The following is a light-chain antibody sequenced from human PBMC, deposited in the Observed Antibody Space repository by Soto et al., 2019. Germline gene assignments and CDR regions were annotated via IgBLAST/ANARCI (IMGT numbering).Light chain of an antibody. CDR2: SNN. CDR1: SANIGNNY. V-gene: IGLV1-47*02. Sequence: QSVLTQPPSASGTPGQRVTISCSGRSANIGNNYVCWYQQLPGTAPKLLIYSNNQRPSGVPDRFSGSKSGTSASLAISGLWSEDEADYYCVSWDDSLSGLVFGTGTKVTVL. CDR3: VSWDDSLSGLV. J-gene: IGLJ1*01.